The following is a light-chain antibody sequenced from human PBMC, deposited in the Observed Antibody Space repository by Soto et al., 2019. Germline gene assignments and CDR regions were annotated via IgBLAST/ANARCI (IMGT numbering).Light chain of an antibody. Sequence: EIVMTQSPATLSVSPGERATLSCRASQSVSNNLVWYQQKPGQAPRLLIYGASTGATGIPARFSGSGSGTEFTLTISSLQSEDFAIYYCQQYNNWPRTFGQGTKVEIK. CDR3: QQYNNWPRT. V-gene: IGKV3-15*01. J-gene: IGKJ1*01. CDR2: GAS. CDR1: QSVSNN.